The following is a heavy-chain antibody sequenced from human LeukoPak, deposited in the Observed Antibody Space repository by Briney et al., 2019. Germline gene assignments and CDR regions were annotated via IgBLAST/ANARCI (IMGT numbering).Heavy chain of an antibody. D-gene: IGHD2-2*02. V-gene: IGHV3-23*01. J-gene: IGHJ4*02. CDR3: AKGSRGYTNYYFDY. Sequence: GGSLRLSCAASGFSFSGYAMIWVRQAPGKGLELVSTISGSGASTFYADSVRGRFITSKDIPSNTVYLQMNSLRAEDTTVYYCAKGSRGYTNYYFDYWGQGTLVTVSS. CDR1: GFSFSGYA. CDR2: ISGSGAST.